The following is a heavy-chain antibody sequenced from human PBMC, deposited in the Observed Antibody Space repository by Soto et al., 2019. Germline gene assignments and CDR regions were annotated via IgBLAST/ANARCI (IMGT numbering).Heavy chain of an antibody. J-gene: IGHJ5*02. D-gene: IGHD3-3*01. CDR1: CGSIDNSHSF. CDR2: VYYSGGA. CDR3: ARDRYYDFWSGYYNWFDP. V-gene: IGHV4-39*07. Sequence: SETLSLTCDVSCGSIDNSHSFWGWVRQPPGKGLEFIGSVYYSGGAYYSPSLKSRVTVSVDTSKNQLSLKLSSVTAADTAVYYCARDRYYDFWSGYYNWFDPWGQGTLVTVSS.